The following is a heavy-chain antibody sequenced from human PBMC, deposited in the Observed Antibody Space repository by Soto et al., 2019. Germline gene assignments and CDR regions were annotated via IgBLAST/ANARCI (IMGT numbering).Heavy chain of an antibody. Sequence: EVQLVESGGALVQPGRSLRLSCAASGFTFDDYAMHWVRQAPGKGPEWVSGISWDSASIGYADSVKGRFTISRDNAKKSLYLEMNSLRPEDTAVYFCGKDLTTWVRMCDYWGQGTLVTVSS. CDR3: GKDLTTWVRMCDY. V-gene: IGHV3-9*01. D-gene: IGHD1-1*01. J-gene: IGHJ4*02. CDR2: ISWDSASI. CDR1: GFTFDDYA.